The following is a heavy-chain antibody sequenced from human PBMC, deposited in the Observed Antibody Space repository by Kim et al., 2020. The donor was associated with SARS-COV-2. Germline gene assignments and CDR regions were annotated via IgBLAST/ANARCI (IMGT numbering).Heavy chain of an antibody. D-gene: IGHD6-13*01. CDR1: GGSISSSSYY. Sequence: SETLSLTCTVSGGSISSSSYYWGWIRQPPGKGLEWIGSIYYSGSTYYNPSLKSRVTISVDTSKNQFSLKLSTVTAADTAVYYCARQDSRPRKYNYYYYYGMDVWGQGTTVTVSS. CDR3: ARQDSRPRKYNYYYYYGMDV. V-gene: IGHV4-39*01. CDR2: IYYSGST. J-gene: IGHJ6*02.